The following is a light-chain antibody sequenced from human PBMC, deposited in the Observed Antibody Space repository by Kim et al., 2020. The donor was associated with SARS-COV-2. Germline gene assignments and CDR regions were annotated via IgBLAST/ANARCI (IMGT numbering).Light chain of an antibody. J-gene: IGLJ3*02. CDR3: QSYDSSNQV. CDR1: SGSIASTY. V-gene: IGLV6-57*03. CDR2: EDN. Sequence: GKPVTISCPRSSGSIASTYVQWYQQRPGSAPPTVIYEDNQRPSGVPDRFSGSIDSSSNSASLTISGLKTEDEADYYCQSYDSSNQVFGGGTQLTVL.